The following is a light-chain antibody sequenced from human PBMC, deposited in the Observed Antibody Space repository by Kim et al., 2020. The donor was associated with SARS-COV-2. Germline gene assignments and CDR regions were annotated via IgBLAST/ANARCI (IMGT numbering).Light chain of an antibody. CDR2: DVT. Sequence: QSALTQPASVSGSPGQSITISCTGTSSDVGGYNYVSWYQQYPGKAPKIMIHDVTKRPSGVSNRFSGSKSGITASLTISGLQAEDEADYYCSSYASSGIWVFGGGTQLT. J-gene: IGLJ3*02. CDR3: SSYASSGIWV. CDR1: SSDVGGYNY. V-gene: IGLV2-14*01.